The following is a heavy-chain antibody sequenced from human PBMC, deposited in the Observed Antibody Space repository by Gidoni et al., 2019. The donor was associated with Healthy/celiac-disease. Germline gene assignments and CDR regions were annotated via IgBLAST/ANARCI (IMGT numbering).Heavy chain of an antibody. Sequence: QVQLQESGPGLVKPSETLSLTCTVSGGSVSSGSYYWSWIRQPPGNGLEWIGYIYYSGSTNSIPSLTSRVTISVDPSTIQVSLKLISVTAADTAVYYCASSSISVSSGDGWGQGTLVTVSS. J-gene: IGHJ4*02. D-gene: IGHD6-19*01. CDR1: GGSVSSGSYY. CDR3: ASSSISVSSGDG. V-gene: IGHV4-61*01. CDR2: IYYSGST.